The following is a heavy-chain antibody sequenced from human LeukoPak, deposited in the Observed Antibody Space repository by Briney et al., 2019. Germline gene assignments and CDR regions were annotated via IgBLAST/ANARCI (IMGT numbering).Heavy chain of an antibody. D-gene: IGHD6-19*01. CDR3: ARFSSGWPGTTYYYYGMDV. CDR2: INPNSGGT. CDR1: GYTFTGYY. J-gene: IGHJ6*02. Sequence: ASVNVSCKASGYTFTGYYMHWVRQAPGQGLEWMGWINPNSGGTNYAQKFQGRVTMTRDTSISTAYMELSRLRSDDTAVYYCARFSSGWPGTTYYYYGMDVWGQGTTVTVSS. V-gene: IGHV1-2*02.